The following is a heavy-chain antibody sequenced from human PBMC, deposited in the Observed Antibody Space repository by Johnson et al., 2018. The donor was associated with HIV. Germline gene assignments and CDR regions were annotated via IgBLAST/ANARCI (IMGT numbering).Heavy chain of an antibody. V-gene: IGHV3-30*03. Sequence: QVQLVESGGGVVQPGRSLRLSCAGSGITVTRTYMSWVRQAPGKGLEWVAVISYDGGNKSSADSVTGRFTISSDNSKNTLYLQMNSLRAEDTAVYYCARVTDSDSNWGQGTMVTVSS. CDR1: GITVTRTY. CDR3: ARVTDSDSN. CDR2: ISYDGGNK. J-gene: IGHJ3*01. D-gene: IGHD3-22*01.